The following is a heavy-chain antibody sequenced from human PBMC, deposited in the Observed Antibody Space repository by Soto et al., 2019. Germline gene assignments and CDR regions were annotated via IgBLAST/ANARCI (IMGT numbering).Heavy chain of an antibody. CDR1: GASFGTSAYY. CDR2: INSSGST. Sequence: QLQLLESGPGLVKPSGTLSLSCTVSGASFGTSAYYWGWIRRAPGKGLEWIGSINSSGSTFSNPPLKSRVTISVDTSKHQFSLKLTSVTAADTALYYCSRRAPEGFDPWGQGTLVTVSS. V-gene: IGHV4-39*01. CDR3: SRRAPEGFDP. J-gene: IGHJ5*02.